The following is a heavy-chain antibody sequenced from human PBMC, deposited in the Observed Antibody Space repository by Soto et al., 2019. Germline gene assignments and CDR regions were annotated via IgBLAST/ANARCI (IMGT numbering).Heavy chain of an antibody. D-gene: IGHD6-13*01. V-gene: IGHV5-51*01. Sequence: GESLKISCKGSGYSFTSYWIGWVRQMPGKGLEWMGIIYPGDSDTRYSPSFQGQVTISADKSISTAYVPWSSLKASDPAMYTCTSRQNYSSSWPWFNPWGRGTLDTGSS. CDR2: IYPGDSDT. CDR1: GYSFTSYW. J-gene: IGHJ5*02. CDR3: TSRQNYSSSWPWFNP.